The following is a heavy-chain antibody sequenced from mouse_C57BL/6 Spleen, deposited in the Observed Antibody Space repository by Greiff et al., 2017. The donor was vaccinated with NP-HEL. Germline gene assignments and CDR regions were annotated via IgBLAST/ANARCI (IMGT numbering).Heavy chain of an antibody. CDR3: ARNYEDAMDY. J-gene: IGHJ4*01. D-gene: IGHD2-4*01. Sequence: EVQLQQSGPELVKPGASVKISCKASGYTFTDYYMNWVKQSHGKSLEWIGDINPNNGGTSYNQKFKGKATLTVDKSSSTAHMELRSLTSEDSAVYYCARNYEDAMDYWGQGTSVTVSS. CDR2: INPNNGGT. V-gene: IGHV1-26*01. CDR1: GYTFTDYY.